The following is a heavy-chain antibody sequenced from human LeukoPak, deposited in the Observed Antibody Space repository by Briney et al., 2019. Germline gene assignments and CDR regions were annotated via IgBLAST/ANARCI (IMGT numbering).Heavy chain of an antibody. CDR1: GLTFSNYA. Sequence: PGGSLRLSCAASGLTFSNYAMTWVRQTPGKGLEWVSSISSDGVTTSYADSVKGRFTISRDNSRNTLYLQMNSLRAEDTAIYYCAKYLRAARRIFDYLGQGTLVTVSS. D-gene: IGHD6-13*01. J-gene: IGHJ4*02. V-gene: IGHV3-23*01. CDR3: AKYLRAARRIFDY. CDR2: ISSDGVTT.